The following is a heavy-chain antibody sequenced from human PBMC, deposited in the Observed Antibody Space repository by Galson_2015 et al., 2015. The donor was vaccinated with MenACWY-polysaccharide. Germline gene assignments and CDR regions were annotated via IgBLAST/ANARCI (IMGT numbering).Heavy chain of an antibody. CDR2: IIPLLGKP. CDR3: TRADCTGRTCYFAY. CDR1: GGDFDSHG. J-gene: IGHJ4*02. D-gene: IGHD2-8*02. V-gene: IGHV1-69*04. Sequence: SVKVSCKASGGDFDSHGITWVRQAPGQGFEWMGRIIPLLGKPSYAQRIQDRVTITADKSTSTVYMELSRLGSEDTAVYYCTRADCTGRTCYFAYWGQGTLVTVSS.